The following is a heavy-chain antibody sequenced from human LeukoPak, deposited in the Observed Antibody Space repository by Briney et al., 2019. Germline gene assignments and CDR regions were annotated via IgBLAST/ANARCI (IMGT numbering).Heavy chain of an antibody. J-gene: IGHJ4*02. CDR2: IYYSGST. CDR1: GDSISNYY. V-gene: IGHV4-59*01. D-gene: IGHD2-15*01. Sequence: PSETLSLTCTVSGDSISNYYWSWIRQSPGKGLEWIGYIYYSGSTNYHPSLKSRVTISVDTSKNQFSLKLSSVTAADTAVYYCARETCSGGSCFQFDFWGQGTLVTVSS. CDR3: ARETCSGGSCFQFDF.